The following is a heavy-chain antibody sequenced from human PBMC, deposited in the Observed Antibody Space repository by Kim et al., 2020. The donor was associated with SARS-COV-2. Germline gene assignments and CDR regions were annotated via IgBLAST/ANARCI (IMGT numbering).Heavy chain of an antibody. V-gene: IGHV3-13*04. CDR3: ARDRPSDYGVYGMDV. J-gene: IGHJ6*02. Sequence: GGSLRLSCAASGFTFSSYDMHWVRQATGKGREWVSAIGTAGDTYYPGSVKGRFTITRENAKNSLYLQMNSLRAVDTAVYYCARDRPSDYGVYGMDVWGQGTRVTVSS. CDR2: IGTAGDT. D-gene: IGHD4-17*01. CDR1: GFTFSSYD.